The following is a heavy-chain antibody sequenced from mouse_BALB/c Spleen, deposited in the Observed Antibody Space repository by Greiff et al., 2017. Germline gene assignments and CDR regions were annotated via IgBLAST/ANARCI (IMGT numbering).Heavy chain of an antibody. Sequence: QVQLQQSGAELVRPGTSVKVSCKASGYAFTNYLIEWVKQRPGQGLEWIGVINPGSGGTNYNEKFKGKATLTADTSSSTAYMQLSSLTSDDSAVYFCASRGPLDYWGQGTTLTVSS. D-gene: IGHD3-1*01. J-gene: IGHJ2*01. CDR2: INPGSGGT. CDR1: GYAFTNYL. CDR3: ASRGPLDY. V-gene: IGHV1-54*01.